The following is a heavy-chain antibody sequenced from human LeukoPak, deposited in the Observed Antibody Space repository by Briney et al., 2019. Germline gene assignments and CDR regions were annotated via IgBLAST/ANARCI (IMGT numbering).Heavy chain of an antibody. CDR2: IYPGDSNT. Sequence: GESLKISCKGSGYSFTSYWIGWVRQMPGKGLEWMGIIYPGDSNTRYSPSFQGQVTISADKSISTAYLQWSSLKASDTAMYYCARHVTRTLYYFDYWGQGTLVTVSS. J-gene: IGHJ4*02. D-gene: IGHD4-23*01. CDR1: GYSFTSYW. CDR3: ARHVTRTLYYFDY. V-gene: IGHV5-51*01.